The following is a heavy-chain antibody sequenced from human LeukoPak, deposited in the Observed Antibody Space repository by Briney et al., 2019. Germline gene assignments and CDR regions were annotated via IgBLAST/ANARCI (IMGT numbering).Heavy chain of an antibody. V-gene: IGHV2-5*01. CDR1: GDSISSGNYW. Sequence: TLSLTCTVSGDSISSGNYWGWIRQPPGKALEWLALIFWTDEKHYSPSLESRLTITKDTSKNQVVLTMTNMDPVDTATYYCAHRPIAGRPFDSWGQGTLVTVSS. CDR3: AHRPIAGRPFDS. J-gene: IGHJ5*01. D-gene: IGHD6-6*01. CDR2: IFWTDEK.